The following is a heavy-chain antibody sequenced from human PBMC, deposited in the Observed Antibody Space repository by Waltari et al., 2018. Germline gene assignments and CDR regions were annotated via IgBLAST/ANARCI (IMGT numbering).Heavy chain of an antibody. J-gene: IGHJ4*02. D-gene: IGHD2-21*02. Sequence: EVQLVESGGGLVQPGGSLRLSCAASGFTVSTNYMSWVRQAPGKGREGVSVIYSGGSTYYADSVKGRFTIARDNSKNTLYLQMNSLRAEDTAVYYCARAPATAIRYFDFWGQGTLVTVSS. CDR2: IYSGGST. CDR1: GFTVSTNY. V-gene: IGHV3-66*01. CDR3: ARAPATAIRYFDF.